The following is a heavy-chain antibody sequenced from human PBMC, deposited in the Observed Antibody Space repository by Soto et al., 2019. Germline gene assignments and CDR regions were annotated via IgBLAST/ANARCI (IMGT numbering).Heavy chain of an antibody. D-gene: IGHD3-9*01. CDR1: GYTLTRYS. Sequence: APVKVSCKASGYTLTRYSIHWVRQAPGQRLEWMGWINAGNGNTKFSQKFQGRVTITRDTSASTAYMELSSLRSEDTAVYYCATPTDYDILNGYGYWGQGTLVNVSS. J-gene: IGHJ4*02. CDR2: INAGNGNT. CDR3: ATPTDYDILNGYGY. V-gene: IGHV1-3*01.